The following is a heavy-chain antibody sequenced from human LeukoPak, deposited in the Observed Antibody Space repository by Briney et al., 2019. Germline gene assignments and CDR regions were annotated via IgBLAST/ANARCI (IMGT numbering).Heavy chain of an antibody. V-gene: IGHV3-74*01. Sequence: GGSLRLSCAASGFTFSNYWMHWVRQAPGKGLVWVSRINSDGINTSYADSVKGRFTISRDNAKNTLNLQMNSLRAEDTAAYYCARDLGQYYDTSDNWFGPWGQGTLVTVSS. CDR3: ARDLGQYYDTSDNWFGP. D-gene: IGHD3-22*01. J-gene: IGHJ5*02. CDR2: INSDGINT. CDR1: GFTFSNYW.